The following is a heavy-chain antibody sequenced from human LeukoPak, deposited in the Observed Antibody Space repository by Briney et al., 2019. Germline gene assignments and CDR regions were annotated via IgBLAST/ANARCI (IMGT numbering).Heavy chain of an antibody. CDR1: GYIFNTCG. Sequence: GASVKVSCKAAGYIFNTCGVGWVRQAPGQGLGWMGVINIKTGDASNDQKVQDRGKMTIDIYKTKANLELRIVRSDDTAVYYCARVRTYYYHDARGLGCVVDSWGQGTLVSVSS. CDR3: ARVRTYYYHDARGLGCVVDS. CDR2: INIKTGDA. J-gene: IGHJ4*02. D-gene: IGHD3-22*01. V-gene: IGHV1-18*01.